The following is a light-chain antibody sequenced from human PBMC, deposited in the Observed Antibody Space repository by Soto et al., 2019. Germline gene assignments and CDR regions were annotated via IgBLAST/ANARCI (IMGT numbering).Light chain of an antibody. V-gene: IGKV3-20*01. CDR1: QSVRAN. Sequence: EIVMTQSPATLSVSPGERATLSCRASQSVRANLAWYQQKVGQAPSLLISGASSRAADIPDRFSGSGSGTDFTLTINRLEPEDFAVYYCQQYDSSPRTFGQGTKVDIK. CDR2: GAS. CDR3: QQYDSSPRT. J-gene: IGKJ1*01.